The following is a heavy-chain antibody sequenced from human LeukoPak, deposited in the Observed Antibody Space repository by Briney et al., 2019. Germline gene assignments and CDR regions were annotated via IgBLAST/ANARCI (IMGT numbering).Heavy chain of an antibody. V-gene: IGHV1-46*01. CDR1: GYTFTSYY. Sequence: ASVKVSCKASGYTFTSYYMHWVRQAPGQGLRWMGIINPTGGRTSYAQKFQGRVTMTTNTSISTAYMELSSLRSEDTAVYYCARVWWAAAGHNWFDPWGQGTLVTVSS. D-gene: IGHD6-13*01. CDR3: ARVWWAAAGHNWFDP. CDR2: INPTGGRT. J-gene: IGHJ5*02.